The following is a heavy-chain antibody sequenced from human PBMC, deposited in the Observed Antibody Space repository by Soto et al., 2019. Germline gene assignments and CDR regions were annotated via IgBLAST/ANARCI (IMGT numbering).Heavy chain of an antibody. CDR1: GYTFTSYG. CDR2: ISAYNGNT. V-gene: IGHV1-18*01. CDR3: ARGPQESSSGKGYFDY. D-gene: IGHD3-22*01. Sequence: ASVKVSCKASGYTFTSYGISWVRQAPGQGLEWMGWISAYNGNTNYAQKLQGRVTMTTDTSTSTAYMELRSLRSDDAAVYYCARGPQESSSGKGYFDYWGQGTLVTVSS. J-gene: IGHJ4*02.